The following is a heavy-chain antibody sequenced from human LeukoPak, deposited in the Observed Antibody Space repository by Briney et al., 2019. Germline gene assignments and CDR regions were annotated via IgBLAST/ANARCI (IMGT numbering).Heavy chain of an antibody. J-gene: IGHJ4*02. Sequence: PGGSLRLSCAASGFSFRNYAMHWVRQAPGKGLEWVAVIFLDGAKTSYGDYVKGRFTISRDNSNNTLYLQMNSLRPDDTAVYYCARAGYRYAYDYWGQGTLVTVSS. D-gene: IGHD5-18*01. CDR1: GFSFRNYA. CDR2: IFLDGAKT. V-gene: IGHV3-30-3*01. CDR3: ARAGYRYAYDY.